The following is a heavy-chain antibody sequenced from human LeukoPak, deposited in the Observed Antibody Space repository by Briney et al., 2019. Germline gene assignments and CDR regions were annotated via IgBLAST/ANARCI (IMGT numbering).Heavy chain of an antibody. CDR1: GFTFSTYT. CDR3: AKEDSSGWIHY. J-gene: IGHJ4*02. Sequence: QPGASLRLSCAASGFTFSTYTMSWVRQAPGKGLEWVSAIGGSGENTYYADSVKGRFTISRDNSENTQYLQVNSLRVEDTAMYDCAKEDSSGWIHYWGQGTLVTVSS. CDR2: IGGSGENT. D-gene: IGHD6-19*01. V-gene: IGHV3-23*01.